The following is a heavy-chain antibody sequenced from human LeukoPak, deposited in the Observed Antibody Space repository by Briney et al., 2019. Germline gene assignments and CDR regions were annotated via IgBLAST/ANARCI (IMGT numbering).Heavy chain of an antibody. V-gene: IGHV1-18*04. D-gene: IGHD1-26*01. J-gene: IGHJ4*02. CDR1: GYTFNIYG. Sequence: GASVKVSCKASGYTFNIYGINWVRQAPGQGLESMGWISAYNGNTNYAQKLQDRVTMTTDTSTSTAYMELRSLTSDDTAVYYCARDRGAATPKASGWWGQGTLVTVSS. CDR2: ISAYNGNT. CDR3: ARDRGAATPKASGW.